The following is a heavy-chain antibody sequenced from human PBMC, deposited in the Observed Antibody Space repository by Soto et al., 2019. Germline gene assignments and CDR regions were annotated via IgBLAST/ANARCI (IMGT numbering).Heavy chain of an antibody. CDR3: ARAPNWNYASKFDY. D-gene: IGHD1-7*01. V-gene: IGHV1-69*01. CDR2: IIPIFGTA. J-gene: IGHJ4*02. Sequence: QVQLVQSGAEVKKPGSSVKVSCKASGGTFSSYAISWVRQAPGQGLEWMGGIIPIFGTANYAQKFQGRVTITADESTSTAYMELSSLRSEDTAAYYCARAPNWNYASKFDYWGQGTLVTVSS. CDR1: GGTFSSYA.